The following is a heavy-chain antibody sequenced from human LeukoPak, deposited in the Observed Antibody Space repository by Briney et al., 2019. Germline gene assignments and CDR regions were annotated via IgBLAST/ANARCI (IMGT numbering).Heavy chain of an antibody. J-gene: IGHJ4*02. CDR3: AGTYYYDSSGYSYEY. V-gene: IGHV3-21*04. Sequence: PGGSLRLSCAASGFTFSSYSMNWVRQAPGKGLEWVSSISSSSYIYYADSVKGRFTISRDNSKNTLYVQMNSLRAEDTAVYYCAGTYYYDSSGYSYEYWGQGTLVAVSS. CDR2: ISSSSYI. D-gene: IGHD3-22*01. CDR1: GFTFSSYS.